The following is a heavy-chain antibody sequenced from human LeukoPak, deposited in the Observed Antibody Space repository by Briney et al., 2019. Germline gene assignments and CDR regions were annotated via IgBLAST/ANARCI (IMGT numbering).Heavy chain of an antibody. J-gene: IGHJ5*02. V-gene: IGHV1-2*02. Sequence: ASVKVSCKASGYTFTGYYIPWVRQAPGQGLEWMAWINPNSGGTNYTQKFQGRVSMTRDTSISTVYMDLSSLRSDDRAVYYCARGNGMSLHNNWFDAWGQGTLVTVSS. CDR1: GYTFTGYY. D-gene: IGHD1-26*01. CDR2: INPNSGGT. CDR3: ARGNGMSLHNNWFDA.